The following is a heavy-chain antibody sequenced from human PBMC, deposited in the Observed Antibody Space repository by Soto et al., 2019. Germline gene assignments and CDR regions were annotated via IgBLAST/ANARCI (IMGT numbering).Heavy chain of an antibody. D-gene: IGHD2-2*01. J-gene: IGHJ6*02. Sequence: VASVKVSCKASGGTFSSYAISWVRQAPGQGLEWMGGIIPIFGTANYAQKFQGRVTITADESTSTAYMELSSLRSEDTAVYYCARDLYVVVPAATTYYYYYGMDVWGQGTTVTVSS. CDR3: ARDLYVVVPAATTYYYYYGMDV. CDR1: GGTFSSYA. V-gene: IGHV1-69*13. CDR2: IIPIFGTA.